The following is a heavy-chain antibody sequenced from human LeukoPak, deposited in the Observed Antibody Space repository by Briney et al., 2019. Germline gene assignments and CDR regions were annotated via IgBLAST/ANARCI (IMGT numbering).Heavy chain of an antibody. V-gene: IGHV1-46*01. CDR2: INPGGDST. Sequence: ASVKVSCKASGYTFTSYYMHWVRQAPGQGLEWMGIINPGGDSTNFAQNFQGRVTLTRDTSTSTVYMELSSLSSEDTAIYYCARTLSGSGISYWGQGTLVTVSS. CDR3: ARTLSGSGISY. CDR1: GYTFTSYY. D-gene: IGHD3-10*01. J-gene: IGHJ4*02.